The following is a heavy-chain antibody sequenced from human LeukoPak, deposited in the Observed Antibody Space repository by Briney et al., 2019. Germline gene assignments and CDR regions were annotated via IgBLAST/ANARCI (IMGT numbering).Heavy chain of an antibody. V-gene: IGHV3-48*01. J-gene: IGHJ4*02. Sequence: GGSLRLSCAASGFSFTAYSMNWVRQAPGRGLEWISYIGPGGDIYYADSVTGRFTVSRDTAKNSLYLQMNGLRVEDTAVYYCARRFDSWGQGTLVAVSS. CDR2: IGPGGDI. CDR1: GFSFTAYS. CDR3: ARRFDS.